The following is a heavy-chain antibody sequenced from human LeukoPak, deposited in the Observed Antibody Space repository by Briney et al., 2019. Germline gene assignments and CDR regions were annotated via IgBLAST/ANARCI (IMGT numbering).Heavy chain of an antibody. D-gene: IGHD6-6*01. CDR3: ARPLSSSSFYYYYGMDV. CDR2: INHSGST. J-gene: IGHJ6*02. CDR1: GGSFSGYY. Sequence: SETLSLTCAVYGGSFSGYYWSWIRQPPGEGLEWIGEINHSGSTNYNPSLKSRVTISVDTSKNQFSLKLSSVTAADTAVYYRARPLSSSSFYYYYGMDVWGQGTTVTVSS. V-gene: IGHV4-34*01.